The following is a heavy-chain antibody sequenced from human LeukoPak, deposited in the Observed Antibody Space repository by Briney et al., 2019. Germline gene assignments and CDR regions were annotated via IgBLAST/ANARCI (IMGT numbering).Heavy chain of an antibody. Sequence: SETLSLTCTVSGGSISSYDWSWIRQPPGKGLEWIGYISYSGSTNYNPSLKSRVTISVDTSKNQFSLKLSSVTAADTAVYYCARDRGAEYGYYYYGMDVWGKGTTVTVSS. V-gene: IGHV4-59*01. D-gene: IGHD2-2*01. J-gene: IGHJ6*04. CDR2: ISYSGST. CDR1: GGSISSYD. CDR3: ARDRGAEYGYYYYGMDV.